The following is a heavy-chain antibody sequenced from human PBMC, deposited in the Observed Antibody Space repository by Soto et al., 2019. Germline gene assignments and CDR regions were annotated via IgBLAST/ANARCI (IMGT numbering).Heavy chain of an antibody. D-gene: IGHD3-22*01. CDR3: ARDGRYDSGDYFDY. J-gene: IGHJ4*02. CDR2: IWYDGSNK. Sequence: RRLSCAASGFTFSSYGMHWVRQAPGKGLEWVAVIWYDGSNKYYADSVKGRFTISRDNSKNTLYLQMNSLRAEDTAVYYCARDGRYDSGDYFDYWGQGTLVTVSS. CDR1: GFTFSSYG. V-gene: IGHV3-33*01.